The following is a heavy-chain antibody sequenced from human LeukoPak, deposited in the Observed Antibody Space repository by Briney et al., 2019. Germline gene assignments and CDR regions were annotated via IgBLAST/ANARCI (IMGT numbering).Heavy chain of an antibody. CDR1: GLRYSDAW. V-gene: IGHV3-15*01. D-gene: IGHD1-20*01. J-gene: IGHJ5*02. CDR2: IKHKGNDGTP. CDR3: AHVESMTGLKLGS. Sequence: GGSLRLSCAVFGLRYSDAWMSWVRQAPGKGPEWVGRIKHKGNDGTPDYAAPVKGRFTISGDDSKDTLYLQMNSLESEDTAVYYCAHVESMTGLKLGSWGQGALVTVSS.